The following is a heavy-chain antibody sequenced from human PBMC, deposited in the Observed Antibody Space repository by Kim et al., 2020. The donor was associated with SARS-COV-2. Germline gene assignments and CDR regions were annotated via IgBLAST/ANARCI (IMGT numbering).Heavy chain of an antibody. D-gene: IGHD2-15*01. CDR3: AKGESNTCSFCDY. J-gene: IGHJ4*02. Sequence: SAETVKGRFAISRDKSRKTLYWQMNSLRAVDTAVYCCAKGESNTCSFCDYWGQGTLVTVSS. V-gene: IGHV3-30*02.